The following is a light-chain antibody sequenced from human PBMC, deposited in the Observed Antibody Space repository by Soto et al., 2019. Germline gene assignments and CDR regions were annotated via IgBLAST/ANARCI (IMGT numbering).Light chain of an antibody. CDR1: SSDVGGYNS. V-gene: IGLV2-14*01. CDR2: EVS. J-gene: IGLJ1*01. CDR3: SSYTTNTGLEYV. Sequence: QSALTQPASVSGSPGQSITISCTGTSSDVGGYNSVSRYQHHPGKAPKLMIYEVSNRPSGVSDRFSGSKSGNTASLTISGLQAEDEADYYCSSYTTNTGLEYVFGTGTKVTVL.